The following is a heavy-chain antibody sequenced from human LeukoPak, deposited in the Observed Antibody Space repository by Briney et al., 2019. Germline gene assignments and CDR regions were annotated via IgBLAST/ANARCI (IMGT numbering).Heavy chain of an antibody. D-gene: IGHD6-6*01. CDR3: ARQLRKYSHMSDY. CDR1: GYSFTSYW. V-gene: IGHV5-51*01. CDR2: IYPGDSDT. Sequence: GESLKISCKGSGYSFTSYWIGWVRPMPGKGVEWMGIIYPGDSDTRYSPSFQGQVTISADKSISTAYLQWSSLKASDTAMYYCARQLRKYSHMSDYWGQGTLVTVSS. J-gene: IGHJ4*02.